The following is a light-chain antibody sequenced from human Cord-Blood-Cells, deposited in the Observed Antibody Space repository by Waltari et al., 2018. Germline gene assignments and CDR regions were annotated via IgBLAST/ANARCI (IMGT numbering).Light chain of an antibody. J-gene: IGKJ5*01. CDR2: DAS. Sequence: EMVLTKTPATLPLSPGERTTLSCRASQSVSSYLAWYQQKPGQAPRLLIYDASNRATGIPARFSGSGSGTDFTLTISSLEPEDFAVYYCQQRSNWPITFGQGTRLEIK. CDR1: QSVSSY. CDR3: QQRSNWPIT. V-gene: IGKV3-11*01.